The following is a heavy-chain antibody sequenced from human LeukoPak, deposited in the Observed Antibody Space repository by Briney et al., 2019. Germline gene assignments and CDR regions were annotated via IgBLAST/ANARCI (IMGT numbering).Heavy chain of an antibody. V-gene: IGHV4-39*07. J-gene: IGHJ5*02. CDR2: IYYSGST. CDR3: AREESYYDSSASRWFDP. CDR1: GGSISSSSYY. D-gene: IGHD3-22*01. Sequence: SETLSLTCTVSGGSISSSSYYWGWIRQPPGKGLEWIGSIYYSGSTNYNPSLKSRVTISVDTSKNQFSLKLSSVTAADTAVYYCAREESYYDSSASRWFDPWGQGTLVTVSS.